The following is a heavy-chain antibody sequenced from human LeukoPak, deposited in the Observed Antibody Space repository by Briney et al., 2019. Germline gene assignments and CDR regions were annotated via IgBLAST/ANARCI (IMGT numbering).Heavy chain of an antibody. D-gene: IGHD1-26*01. CDR3: AKGSYWADYYFDY. J-gene: IGHJ4*02. Sequence: PGGSLRLSCAASGFTFSTYWMNWYRQAPGKGLEWVGNINQDAREINYADSVKGRFTISRDNAKNSLYLQMNSLRAEDTALYYCAKGSYWADYYFDYWGQGTLVTVSS. CDR2: INQDAREI. V-gene: IGHV3-7*03. CDR1: GFTFSTYW.